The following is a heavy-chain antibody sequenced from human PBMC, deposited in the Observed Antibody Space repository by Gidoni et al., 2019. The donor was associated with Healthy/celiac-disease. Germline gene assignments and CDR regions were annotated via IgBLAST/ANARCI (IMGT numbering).Heavy chain of an antibody. D-gene: IGHD3-3*01. J-gene: IGHJ4*02. Sequence: EVQLVDTGGGLVKPGGSLRLSCAASGFTFSNAWMRWVRQAPGKGLEWVGHIKSKTDGGTTDYAAPVKGRFTISRDDSKNTLYLQMNSLKTEDTAVYYCTTDGITIFGVVIKVDYWGQGTLVTVSS. V-gene: IGHV3-15*01. CDR3: TTDGITIFGVVIKVDY. CDR1: GFTFSNAW. CDR2: IKSKTDGGTT.